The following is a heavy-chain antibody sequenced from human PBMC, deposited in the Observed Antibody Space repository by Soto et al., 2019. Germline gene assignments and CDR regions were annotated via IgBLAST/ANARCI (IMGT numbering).Heavy chain of an antibody. J-gene: IGHJ6*02. CDR1: GGSFSGYY. CDR3: ARGGSSGYYLNYYYYYGMDV. CDR2: INHSGST. Sequence: SETLSLTCAVCGGSFSGYYWSWIRQPPGKXLEWIGEINHSGSTNYNPSLKSRVTISVDTSKNQFSLKLSSVTAADTAVYYCARGGSSGYYLNYYYYYGMDVWGQGTTVTVSS. V-gene: IGHV4-34*01. D-gene: IGHD3-22*01.